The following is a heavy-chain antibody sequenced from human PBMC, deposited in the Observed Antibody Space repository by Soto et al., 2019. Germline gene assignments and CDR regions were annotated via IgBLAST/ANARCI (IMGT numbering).Heavy chain of an antibody. CDR3: ARDIAAGSIFAY. Sequence: DSVKVSCKASGYTFTGYYMHWVRQAPGQGLEWMGWINPNSGGTNYAQKFQGWVTMTRDTSISTAYMELSRLRSDDTAVYYCARDIAAGSIFAYWAQGTLGTVSA. CDR1: GYTFTGYY. D-gene: IGHD6-13*01. V-gene: IGHV1-2*04. CDR2: INPNSGGT. J-gene: IGHJ4*02.